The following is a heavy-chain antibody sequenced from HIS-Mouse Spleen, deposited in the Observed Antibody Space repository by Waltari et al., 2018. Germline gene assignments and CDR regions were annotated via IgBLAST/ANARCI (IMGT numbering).Heavy chain of an antibody. CDR1: GGSISSSSYY. V-gene: IGHV4-39*01. J-gene: IGHJ5*02. CDR2: IYYSGST. CDR3: ARKRTASGWFDP. Sequence: QLQLQESGPGLVKPSATLSLPCTVSGGSISSSSYYWGWIRQPPGKGLEWIGSIYYSGSTYYNPSLKSRVTISVDTSKNQFSLKLSSVTAADTAVYYCARKRTASGWFDPWGQGTLVTVSS. D-gene: IGHD2-21*02.